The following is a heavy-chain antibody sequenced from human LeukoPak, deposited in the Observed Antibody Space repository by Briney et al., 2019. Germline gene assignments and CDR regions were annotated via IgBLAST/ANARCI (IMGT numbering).Heavy chain of an antibody. J-gene: IGHJ4*02. Sequence: ASVKVSCKAPGYIFTNYYMHWVRQAPGQGLEWMGWINPRSGGTSFAQKFQGRVTMTRDTSISAAYMELSRLRSDDTAVYYCARHVSSSGEDSWGQGTLVTVSS. CDR1: GYIFTNYY. CDR3: ARHVSSSGEDS. CDR2: INPRSGGT. D-gene: IGHD2-21*01. V-gene: IGHV1-2*02.